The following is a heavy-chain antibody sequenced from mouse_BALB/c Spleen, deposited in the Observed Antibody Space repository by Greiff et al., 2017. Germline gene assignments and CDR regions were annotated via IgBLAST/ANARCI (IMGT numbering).Heavy chain of an antibody. V-gene: IGHV3-6*02. Sequence: EVQLQESGPGLVKPSQSLSLTCSVTGYSITSGYYWNWIRQFPGNKLEWMGYISYDGSNNYNPSLKNRISITRDTSKNQFFLKLNSVTTEDTATYYCARGGLRLWDAMDYWGQGTSVTVSS. CDR3: ARGGLRLWDAMDY. CDR1: GYSITSGYY. J-gene: IGHJ4*01. CDR2: ISYDGSN. D-gene: IGHD2-4*01.